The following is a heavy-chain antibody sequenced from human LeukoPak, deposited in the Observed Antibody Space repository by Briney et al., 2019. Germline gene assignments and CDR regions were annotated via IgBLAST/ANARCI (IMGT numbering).Heavy chain of an antibody. CDR3: AKSLDIVVVPAAYKGDAFDI. V-gene: IGHV3-23*01. J-gene: IGHJ3*02. Sequence: GGSLRLSCAVSGFTFSSYSMSWVRQPPGKGLEWVSAISGSGGSTYYADSVKGRFTISRDNSKNTLYLQMNSLRAEDTAVYYCAKSLDIVVVPAAYKGDAFDIWGQGTMVTVSS. CDR2: ISGSGGST. CDR1: GFTFSSYS. D-gene: IGHD2-2*03.